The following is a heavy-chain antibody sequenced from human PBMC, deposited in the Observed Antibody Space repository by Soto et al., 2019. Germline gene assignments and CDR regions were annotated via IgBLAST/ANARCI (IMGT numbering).Heavy chain of an antibody. CDR3: TRGRSNYVIWTGSSGGYFDS. Sequence: GESLKISCVGSGYNFANYWIGWVRQMPGKSLKWMGIIYPGDSDTRYSPSFQGQVTISADKSIRTAYLLWNSLKASDTATYYRTRGRSNYVIWTGSSGGYFDSCGQGTPVTSPQ. J-gene: IGHJ4*02. CDR2: IYPGDSDT. CDR1: GYNFANYW. V-gene: IGHV5-51*01. D-gene: IGHD3-9*01.